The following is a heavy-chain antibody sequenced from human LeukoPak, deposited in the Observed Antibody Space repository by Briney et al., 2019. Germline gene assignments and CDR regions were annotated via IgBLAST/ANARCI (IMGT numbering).Heavy chain of an antibody. CDR3: ARHSYMDV. CDR1: GYSFTSYW. J-gene: IGHJ6*03. CDR2: TSPGDSHT. V-gene: IGHV5-51*01. Sequence: GESLKISCKGSGYSFTSYWIAWVRQMPGKGLEWMGITSPGDSHTTYSPSFQGQVAISADKSISTTYLQWSSLKASDTAMYYCARHSYMDVWGKGTTVTVSS.